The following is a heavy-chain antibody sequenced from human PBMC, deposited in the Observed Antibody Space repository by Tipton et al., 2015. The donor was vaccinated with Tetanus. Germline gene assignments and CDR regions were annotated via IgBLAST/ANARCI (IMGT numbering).Heavy chain of an antibody. J-gene: IGHJ4*02. CDR1: GGSFSGNY. V-gene: IGHV4-34*01. Sequence: TLSLTCGVSGGSFSGNYWSWIRQPPGKGLEWIGEINHRGGTMYNPSLKSRVTLSVDTSNNQFSLKLNSVTAADTAVYYCARLASYSNHLDAWGQGALVTVSS. D-gene: IGHD4-11*01. CDR2: INHRGGT. CDR3: ARLASYSNHLDA.